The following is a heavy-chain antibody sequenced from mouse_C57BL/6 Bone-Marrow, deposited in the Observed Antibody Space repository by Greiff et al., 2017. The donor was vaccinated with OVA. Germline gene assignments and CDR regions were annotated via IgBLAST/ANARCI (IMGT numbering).Heavy chain of an antibody. CDR1: GFNIKDDY. CDR2: IEPENGDT. V-gene: IGHV14-4*01. CDR3: TRIYF. J-gene: IGHJ2*01. Sequence: VHVKQSGAELVRPGASVKLSCTASGFNIKDDYMHWVKQRPEQGLEWIGWIEPENGDTEYASKFQGKATITADTSSNTAYLQLSSLTSEDTAVYYCTRIYFWGRGTTLTVTA.